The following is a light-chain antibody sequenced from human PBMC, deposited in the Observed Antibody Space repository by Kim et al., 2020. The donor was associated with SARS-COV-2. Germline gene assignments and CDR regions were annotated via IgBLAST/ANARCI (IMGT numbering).Light chain of an antibody. V-gene: IGLV3-9*01. J-gene: IGLJ3*02. CDR2: GDS. CDR1: NIGTKN. CDR3: QVWDSSTGV. Sequence: SYELTQPLSVSVALGQTARITCGGNNIGTKNVHWFQQKPGQAPVLVICGDSNRPSGIPERFSGSNSGNTATLTISRAQPGDEAGYYCQVWDSSTGVFGGGTQLTVL.